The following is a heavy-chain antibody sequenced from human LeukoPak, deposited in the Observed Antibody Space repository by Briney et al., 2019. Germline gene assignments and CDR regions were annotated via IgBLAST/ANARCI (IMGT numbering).Heavy chain of an antibody. V-gene: IGHV1-2*02. CDR2: INHNSGGT. J-gene: IGHJ4*02. D-gene: IGHD6-13*01. CDR3: ARDDAAAGYDY. CDR1: GYTFTGYY. Sequence: ASVKVSCKASGYTFTGYYMHWVRQAPGQGLEWMGWINHNSGGTNYAQKFQGRVTMSRDTSISTAYMELSSLRSDDTALYYCARDDAAAGYDYWGQGTLVTVSS.